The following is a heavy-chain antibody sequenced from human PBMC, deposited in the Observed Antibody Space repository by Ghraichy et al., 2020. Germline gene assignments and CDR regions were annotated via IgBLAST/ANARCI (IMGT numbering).Heavy chain of an antibody. CDR1: GGSISSSSYY. CDR2: IYYSGST. Sequence: ETLSLTCTVSGGSISSSSYYWGWIRQPPGKGLEWIGSIYYSGSTYYNPSLKSRVTISVDTSKNQFSLKLSSVTAADTAVYYCARHKWELHTEPNPVYFFDYWGQGTLVTVSS. D-gene: IGHD1-26*01. V-gene: IGHV4-39*01. CDR3: ARHKWELHTEPNPVYFFDY. J-gene: IGHJ4*02.